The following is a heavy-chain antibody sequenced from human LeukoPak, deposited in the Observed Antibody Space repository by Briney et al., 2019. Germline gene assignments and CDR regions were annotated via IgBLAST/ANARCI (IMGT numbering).Heavy chain of an antibody. D-gene: IGHD3-3*01. CDR1: GGTFSSYA. CDR2: IIPIFGTA. J-gene: IGHJ5*02. CDR3: ARDFTIFGVVSKIQNWFDP. V-gene: IGHV1-69*13. Sequence: SVKVSCKASGGTFSSYAISWVRQAPGQGLEWMGGIIPIFGTANYAQKCQGRGTITADESTSTAYMELSSLRSEDTAVYYCARDFTIFGVVSKIQNWFDPWGQGTLVTVSS.